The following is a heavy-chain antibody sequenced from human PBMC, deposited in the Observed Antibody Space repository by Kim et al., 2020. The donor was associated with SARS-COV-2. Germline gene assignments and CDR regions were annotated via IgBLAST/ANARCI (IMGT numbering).Heavy chain of an antibody. V-gene: IGHV3-20*01. J-gene: IGHJ4*01. D-gene: IGHD3-16*01. Sequence: GGSLRLSCAASGFTFDAYGMHWVRQAPGKGLEWVSGINWNSGNTNYADSVKGRFTISRDNAENSLYLQMNSLRAEDTALYLCAKGRGNHSRDYFDFW. CDR1: GFTFDAYG. CDR3: AKGRGNHSRDYFDF. CDR2: INWNSGNT.